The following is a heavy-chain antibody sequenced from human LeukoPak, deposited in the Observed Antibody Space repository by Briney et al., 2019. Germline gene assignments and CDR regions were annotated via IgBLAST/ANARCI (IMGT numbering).Heavy chain of an antibody. CDR3: ASFVWGCGGDCYPRDDAFDI. Sequence: GGSLRLSCAASGFTFSSYWMSWVRQAPGKGLEWVANIKQDGSEKYYVDSVKGRFTISRDKAKNSLYLQMNSLRAEDTAVYYCASFVWGCGGDCYPRDDAFDIWGQGTMVTVSS. D-gene: IGHD2-21*02. CDR1: GFTFSSYW. CDR2: IKQDGSEK. V-gene: IGHV3-7*01. J-gene: IGHJ3*02.